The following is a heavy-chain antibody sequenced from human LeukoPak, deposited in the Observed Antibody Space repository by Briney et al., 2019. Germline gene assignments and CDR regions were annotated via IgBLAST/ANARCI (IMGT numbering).Heavy chain of an antibody. CDR1: GFTFSTYA. J-gene: IGHJ4*02. CDR2: ISSSSTYI. CDR3: AKDTREMATPYSDY. D-gene: IGHD5-24*01. V-gene: IGHV3-21*04. Sequence: PGRSPRLSCAGSGFTFSTYAMHWVRQAPGEGLEWVSSISSSSTYIYYADSVKGRFTISRDNAKDSLYLQMNSLRAEDTAVYYCAKDTREMATPYSDYWGQGTLVTVSS.